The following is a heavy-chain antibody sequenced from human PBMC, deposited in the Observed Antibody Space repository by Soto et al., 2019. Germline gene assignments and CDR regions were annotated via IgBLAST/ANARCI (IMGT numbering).Heavy chain of an antibody. CDR1: GGSISSGGYY. V-gene: IGHV4-61*08. CDR2: IYYSGST. Sequence: SETLSLTCTVSGGSISSGGYYWSWIRQHPGKGLEWIGYIYYSGSTNYNPSLKSRVTISVDTSKNQFSLQLDSVTAADTAVYYCARDLWGYCGTDCYPLDVWGQGTTVTVSS. D-gene: IGHD2-21*02. J-gene: IGHJ6*02. CDR3: ARDLWGYCGTDCYPLDV.